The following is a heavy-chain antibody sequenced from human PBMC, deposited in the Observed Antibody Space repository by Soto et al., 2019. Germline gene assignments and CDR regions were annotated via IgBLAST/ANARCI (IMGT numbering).Heavy chain of an antibody. CDR2: IYWNGIE. D-gene: IGHD3-10*01. V-gene: IGHV2-5*01. CDR3: AHGDPLDFHY. CDR1: GFSLSSSGVA. Sequence: QITLKESGPTLVKPTQTLTLTCTFSGFSLSSSGVAVGWIRQPPGKALECLALIYWNGIERYSPSLKSRLTSTKDTSKNQVVLTMTNMDPVDTATYFSAHGDPLDFHYWGQGTLVTVSP. J-gene: IGHJ4*02.